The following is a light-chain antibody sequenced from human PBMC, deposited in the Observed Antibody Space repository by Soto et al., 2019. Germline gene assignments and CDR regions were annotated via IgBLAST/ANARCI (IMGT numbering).Light chain of an antibody. Sequence: SVLTQPPSASGTPGQRVTISCSGSSSNFGSNSVNWYQQLPGAAPKLLIYSNNQRPSGVPDRFSGSKSGTSASLAISGLQSEDEADYYCAAWDDSLNGREVFGTGTKVTVL. CDR3: AAWDDSLNGREV. CDR1: SSNFGSNS. J-gene: IGLJ1*01. CDR2: SNN. V-gene: IGLV1-44*01.